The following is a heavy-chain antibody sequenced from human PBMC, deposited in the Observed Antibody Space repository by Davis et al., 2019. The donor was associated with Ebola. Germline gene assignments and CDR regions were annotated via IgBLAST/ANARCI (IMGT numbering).Heavy chain of an antibody. J-gene: IGHJ3*02. Sequence: SETLSLTCTVSGGSISSYYWSWIRQPPGKGLEWIGYIYYSGSTNYNPSLKSRVTISVDTSKNQFSLKLSSVTAADTAVYYCAREITIFGVVFDIWGQGTMVTVSS. CDR2: IYYSGST. CDR1: GGSISSYY. V-gene: IGHV4-59*01. D-gene: IGHD3-3*01. CDR3: AREITIFGVVFDI.